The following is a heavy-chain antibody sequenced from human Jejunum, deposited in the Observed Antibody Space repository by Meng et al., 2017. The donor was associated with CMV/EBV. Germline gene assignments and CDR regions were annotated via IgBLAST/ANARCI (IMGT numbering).Heavy chain of an antibody. CDR3: ARDSLYGGDPDFDY. Sequence: SGGSIITDNYFWGWIRQPPGKGLEWIGTIFYTGGTYYNPSLKSRVTMSVDTSKNQFSLKLNSVTAADTAVYYCARDSLYGGDPDFDYWGQGTLVTVSS. D-gene: IGHD2-21*02. CDR2: IFYTGGT. V-gene: IGHV4-39*07. J-gene: IGHJ4*02. CDR1: GGSIITDNYF.